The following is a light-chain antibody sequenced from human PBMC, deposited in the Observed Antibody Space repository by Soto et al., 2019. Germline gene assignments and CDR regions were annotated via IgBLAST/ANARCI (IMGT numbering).Light chain of an antibody. CDR1: SSDFCGYNY. V-gene: IGLV2-14*01. Sequence: QSVLTQPASVSGSPGQSITISCTGTSSDFCGYNYVSWYQQHPGKAPKLMIYDVSNRPSGFSNRFSGSKSGNTASLTISGLQAEDEADYYCSSYTSSSTYVFGTGTKVTVL. J-gene: IGLJ1*01. CDR3: SSYTSSSTYV. CDR2: DVS.